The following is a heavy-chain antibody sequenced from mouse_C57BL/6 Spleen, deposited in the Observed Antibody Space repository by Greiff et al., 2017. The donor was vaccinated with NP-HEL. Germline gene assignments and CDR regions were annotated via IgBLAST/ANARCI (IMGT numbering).Heavy chain of an antibody. J-gene: IGHJ4*01. D-gene: IGHD2-4*01. CDR2: IYPSDSET. Sequence: QVQLKQPGAELVRPGSSVKLSCKASGYTFTSYWMDWVKQRPGQGLEWIGNIYPSDSETHYNQKFKDKATLTVDKSSSTAYMQLSSLTSEDSAVYYCAREGLRPYYYAMDYWGQGTSVTVSS. V-gene: IGHV1-61*01. CDR1: GYTFTSYW. CDR3: AREGLRPYYYAMDY.